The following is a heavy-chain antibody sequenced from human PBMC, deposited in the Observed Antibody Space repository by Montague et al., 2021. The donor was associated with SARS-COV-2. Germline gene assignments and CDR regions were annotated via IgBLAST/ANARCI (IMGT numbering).Heavy chain of an antibody. J-gene: IGHJ4*02. CDR3: AKQRGTITTTFDY. Sequence: SLRLSCAASGFTFNTYGMSWVRQAPGQGLEWVSCISGSGGTYYAGSVKGRFAISRDTSNNALYLQMNSLRAEETAIYYCAKQRGTITTTFDYWGQGSLVTVSS. CDR2: ISGSGGT. D-gene: IGHD1-1*01. V-gene: IGHV3-23*01. CDR1: GFTFNTYG.